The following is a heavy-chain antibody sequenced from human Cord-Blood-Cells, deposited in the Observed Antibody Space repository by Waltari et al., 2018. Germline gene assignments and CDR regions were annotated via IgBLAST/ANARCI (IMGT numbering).Heavy chain of an antibody. J-gene: IGHJ4*02. CDR2: ISYDGSNK. CDR3: ASDGSGSYYNFDY. CDR1: GFNFSSYA. D-gene: IGHD3-10*01. V-gene: IGHV3-30*04. Sequence: QVQLVESGGGVVQPGRSLRLSCAASGFNFSSYAIHWVRQAPGKGLEWVAVISYDGSNKYYADSVKGRFTISRDNSKNTLYLQMNSLRAEDTAVYYCASDGSGSYYNFDYWGQGTLVTVSS.